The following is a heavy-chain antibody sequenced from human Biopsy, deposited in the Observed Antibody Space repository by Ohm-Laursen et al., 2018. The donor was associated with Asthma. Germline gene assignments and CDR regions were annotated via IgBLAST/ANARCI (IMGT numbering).Heavy chain of an antibody. V-gene: IGHV3-30-3*01. CDR2: GGSYYDGGLK. CDR3: ARDVMEWYLPAFDF. D-gene: IGHD3-3*01. CDR1: GFTFRSYA. Sequence: RSLRLSCAASGFTFRSYAMHWVRQAPGKGLEWVAVGGSYYDGGLKYYADSVNGRFTVSRDDSKNILYLQMNSLRPDDTAVYYCARDVMEWYLPAFDFWGQGTLVTVSS. J-gene: IGHJ4*02.